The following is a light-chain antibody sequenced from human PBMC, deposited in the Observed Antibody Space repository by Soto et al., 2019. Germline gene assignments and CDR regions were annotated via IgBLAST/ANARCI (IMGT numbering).Light chain of an antibody. V-gene: IGKV3-20*01. CDR3: QQFGTSPLWT. CDR1: QSVSSSY. CDR2: GAS. J-gene: IGKJ1*01. Sequence: EIVLTHSPGTLSLSPCERAALSSRASQSVSSSYLAWYQQKPGQAPRLLIYGASSRATGIPDRFSGSGSGTDFTLTISRLEPEDFAVYYCQQFGTSPLWTFGQGTKVDIK.